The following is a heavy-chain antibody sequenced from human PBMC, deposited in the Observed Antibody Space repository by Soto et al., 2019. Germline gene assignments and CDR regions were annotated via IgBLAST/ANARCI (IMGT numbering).Heavy chain of an antibody. CDR2: IIPISGTA. CDR1: GGTFSSYA. D-gene: IGHD2-2*01. V-gene: IGHV1-69*01. Sequence: QVQLVQSGAEVKKPGSSVKVSCKASGGTFSSYAISWVRQAPGQGLEWMGGIIPISGTANYAQKFQGRVTITACESTSTAYMELSSLRSEDTAVYYCARSQGSSTSLEIYYYYYYGMDVWGQGTTVTVSS. CDR3: ARSQGSSTSLEIYYYYYYGMDV. J-gene: IGHJ6*02.